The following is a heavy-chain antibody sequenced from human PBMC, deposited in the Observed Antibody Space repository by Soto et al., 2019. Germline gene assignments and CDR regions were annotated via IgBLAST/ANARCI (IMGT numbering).Heavy chain of an antibody. D-gene: IGHD5-12*01. CDR3: ARGIGYRSIIYYFDD. CDR1: GGTFSSYT. Sequence: QVQLVQSGAEVKKPGSSVNVACKASGGTFSSYTITWVRQAPGQGLEWMGRIIPILGIANYAQNFQGRVTITADKSTSTAYMELSSLRSDDTAVYYCARGIGYRSIIYYFDDWGQGTLVTVSS. CDR2: IIPILGIA. J-gene: IGHJ4*02. V-gene: IGHV1-69*02.